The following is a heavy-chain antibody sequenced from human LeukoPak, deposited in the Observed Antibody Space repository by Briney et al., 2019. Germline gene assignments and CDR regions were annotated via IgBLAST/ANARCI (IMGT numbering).Heavy chain of an antibody. CDR1: GGSISSSSYS. CDR2: IYYTGST. V-gene: IGHV4-39*07. D-gene: IGHD3-22*01. CDR3: ARVGKGYYYDSSGYYDFDY. Sequence: SETLSLTCTVSGGSISSSSYSWGWIRQPPGKGLEWIGNIYYTGSTYCNPSLKSRVTISVDTSKNQFSLKLSSVTAADTAVYYCARVGKGYYYDSSGYYDFDYWGQGTLVTVSS. J-gene: IGHJ4*02.